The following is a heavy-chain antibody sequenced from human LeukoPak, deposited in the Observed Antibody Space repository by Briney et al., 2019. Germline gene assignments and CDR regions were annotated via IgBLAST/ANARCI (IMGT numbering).Heavy chain of an antibody. V-gene: IGHV4-59*08. CDR2: ISYTGNT. Sequence: SETLSLTCTVSGGSISNYYWSWIRQPPGKGLDWVGFISYTGNTNYNPSLKSRVAISVDTSKNQFSLRLSSVTAADTAVYYSARLASGSYGPLTPFDYWGQGTLVTVSS. J-gene: IGHJ4*02. CDR1: GGSISNYY. D-gene: IGHD1-26*01. CDR3: ARLASGSYGPLTPFDY.